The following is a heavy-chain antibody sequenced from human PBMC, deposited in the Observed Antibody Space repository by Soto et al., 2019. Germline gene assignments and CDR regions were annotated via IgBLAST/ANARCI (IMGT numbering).Heavy chain of an antibody. V-gene: IGHV3-33*01. Sequence: PGGSLRLSCAASGFTFSSYGMHWVRQAPGKGLEWVALIWFDGSDKYYTESVKGRFTISRDNSKSTLYLQMNSLRAEDTALYYCARLHCSATSCYSVGAFDIRGPGTMVTVSS. D-gene: IGHD2-2*01. CDR2: IWFDGSDK. J-gene: IGHJ3*02. CDR3: ARLHCSATSCYSVGAFDI. CDR1: GFTFSSYG.